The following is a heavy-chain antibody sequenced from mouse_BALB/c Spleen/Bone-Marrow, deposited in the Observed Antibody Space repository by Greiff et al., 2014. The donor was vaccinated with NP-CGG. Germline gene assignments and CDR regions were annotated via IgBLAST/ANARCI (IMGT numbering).Heavy chain of an antibody. CDR2: IWGDGST. CDR1: GFSVSSYG. J-gene: IGHJ4*01. Sequence: VHLVESGPGLVAPSQSLSITCTVSGFSVSSYGVSWVRQPPGKGLEWLGVIWGDGSTNYHSALISRLSISKDNSKSQVLLKLNSLPTDDTATYYCAKQEGFSYAMDYWGQGTSVTVSS. CDR3: AKQEGFSYAMDY. V-gene: IGHV2-3*01.